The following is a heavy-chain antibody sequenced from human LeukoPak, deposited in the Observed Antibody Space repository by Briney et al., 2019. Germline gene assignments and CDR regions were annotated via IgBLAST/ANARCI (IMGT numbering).Heavy chain of an antibody. D-gene: IGHD3-22*01. CDR3: ARHEGDDSSGYYYVSHDAFDI. CDR1: GGSISSSSYY. V-gene: IGHV4-39*01. Sequence: SETLSLTCTVSGGSISSSSYYWGWIRQPPGKGLEWIGSIYYSGSTYYNPSLKSRVTISVDTSKNQFSLKLSSVTAADTAVYYCARHEGDDSSGYYYVSHDAFDIWGQGTMVTVSS. J-gene: IGHJ3*02. CDR2: IYYSGST.